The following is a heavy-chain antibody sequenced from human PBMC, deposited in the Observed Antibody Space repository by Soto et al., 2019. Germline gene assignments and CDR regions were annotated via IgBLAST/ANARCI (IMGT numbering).Heavy chain of an antibody. D-gene: IGHD1-1*01. J-gene: IGHJ4*02. CDR2: IKQDGSEK. Sequence: EVQLVESGGGLVQPGGSLRLSCTTSAFTFSGDWMTWVRQAPGKGLEWVGTIKQDGSEKHYVDYVKGRFTISRDNAKNSMYVQMNGLKVEDTDVYYCVRVARQLDCWGQGTLVTVSS. V-gene: IGHV3-7*05. CDR3: VRVARQLDC. CDR1: AFTFSGDW.